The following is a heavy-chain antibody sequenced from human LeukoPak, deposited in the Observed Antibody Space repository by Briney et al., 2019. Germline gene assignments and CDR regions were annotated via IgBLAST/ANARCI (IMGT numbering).Heavy chain of an antibody. CDR3: TTDPAFHYGERVDY. CDR1: GFTFSIYS. V-gene: IGHV3-15*01. Sequence: GGSLRLSCAASGFTFSIYSMDWVRQAPGKGLEWVGRIKSKTDGGTTDYAAPVKGRFTISRDDSKNTLYLQMNSLKTEDTAVYYCTTDPAFHYGERVDYWGQGTLVTVSS. J-gene: IGHJ4*02. CDR2: IKSKTDGGTT. D-gene: IGHD4-17*01.